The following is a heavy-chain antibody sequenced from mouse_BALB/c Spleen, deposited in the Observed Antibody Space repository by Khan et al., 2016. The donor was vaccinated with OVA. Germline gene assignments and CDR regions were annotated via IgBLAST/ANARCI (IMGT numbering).Heavy chain of an antibody. Sequence: EVELVESGPELVKPGASVKISCKASGYSFTGYFIHWVMQSHGKSLEWIGRINPHIGETFYNQKFRGKATLTVDESSSTAHMELRSLASEDSAVYFCARIYGSDFDYWGQGTTLTVSS. V-gene: IGHV1-20*02. CDR2: INPHIGET. CDR3: ARIYGSDFDY. D-gene: IGHD1-1*01. J-gene: IGHJ2*01. CDR1: GYSFTGYF.